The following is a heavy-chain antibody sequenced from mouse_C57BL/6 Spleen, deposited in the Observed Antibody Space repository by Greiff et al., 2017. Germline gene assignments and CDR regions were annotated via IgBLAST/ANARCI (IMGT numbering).Heavy chain of an antibody. V-gene: IGHV1-80*01. Sequence: VQLVESGAELVKPGASVKISCKASGYAFSSYWMNWVKQRPGKGLEWIGQIYPGDGDTNYNGKFKGKATLTADKSSSTAYMQLSSLTSEDSAVYFCARSVYYDYDESYYAMDYWGQGTSVTVSS. CDR1: GYAFSSYW. CDR3: ARSVYYDYDESYYAMDY. J-gene: IGHJ4*01. D-gene: IGHD2-4*01. CDR2: IYPGDGDT.